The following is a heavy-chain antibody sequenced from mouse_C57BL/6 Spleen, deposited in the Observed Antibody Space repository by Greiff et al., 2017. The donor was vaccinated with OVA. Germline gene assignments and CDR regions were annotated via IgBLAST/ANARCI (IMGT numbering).Heavy chain of an antibody. CDR1: GYTFTDYN. Sequence: QLQQSGPELVKPGASVKIPCKASGYTFTDYNMDWVKQSHGKSLEWIGDINPNNGGTIYNQKFKGKATLTVDKSSSTAYMELRSLTSEDTAVYYCARTRTAQATFAYWGQGTLVTVSA. D-gene: IGHD3-2*02. J-gene: IGHJ3*01. CDR3: ARTRTAQATFAY. V-gene: IGHV1-18*01. CDR2: INPNNGGT.